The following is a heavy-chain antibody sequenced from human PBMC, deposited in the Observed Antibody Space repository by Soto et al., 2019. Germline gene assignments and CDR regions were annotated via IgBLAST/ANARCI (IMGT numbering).Heavy chain of an antibody. CDR3: ALIVIASEGGWFDP. J-gene: IGHJ5*02. Sequence: QVPLKESGPVLVKPTETLTLTCTVSGFSLSDARLAVTWIRQPPGKALEWLAHIFSNDAKSYSTSLKRRLTISKDTSKSQVVLTMTNMDPVDTATYYCALIVIASEGGWFDPWGQGNLFTVSS. D-gene: IGHD6-25*01. V-gene: IGHV2-26*01. CDR2: IFSNDAK. CDR1: GFSLSDARLA.